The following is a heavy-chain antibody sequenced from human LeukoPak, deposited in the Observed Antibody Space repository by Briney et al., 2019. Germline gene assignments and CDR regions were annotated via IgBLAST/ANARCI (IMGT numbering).Heavy chain of an antibody. CDR1: GFTFSSYN. Sequence: GGSLRLSCAASGFTFSSYNMNWVRQAPGKGLEWVSSIGSRSTYIHYADSVKGRFTISRDNAENSLYLQMNSLRAEDTAVYYRARVDFLMGGGDSGAFDIWGQGTMVTVSS. CDR2: IGSRSTYI. V-gene: IGHV3-21*01. J-gene: IGHJ3*02. CDR3: ARVDFLMGGGDSGAFDI. D-gene: IGHD2-21*02.